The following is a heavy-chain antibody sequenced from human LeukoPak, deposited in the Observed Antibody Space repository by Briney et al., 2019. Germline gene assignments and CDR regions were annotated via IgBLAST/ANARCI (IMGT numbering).Heavy chain of an antibody. D-gene: IGHD3-22*01. J-gene: IGHJ4*02. CDR1: GGSTGSAGYY. V-gene: IGHV4-31*02. CDR2: INYSGNT. Sequence: SETLSLTCSVSGGSTGSAGYYWSWIRQHPGKGLEWIAYINYSGNTYHNPSLKSRATISVDTSRNQFSLKLNSVTAADTAIYYCASMSGYYSKFDYWGQGTLVTVSS. CDR3: ASMSGYYSKFDY.